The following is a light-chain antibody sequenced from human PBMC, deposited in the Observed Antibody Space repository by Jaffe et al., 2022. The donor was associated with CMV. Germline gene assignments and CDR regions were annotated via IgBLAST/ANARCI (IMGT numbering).Light chain of an antibody. CDR2: EDS. V-gene: IGLV3-10*01. J-gene: IGLJ2*01. Sequence: SYELTQPPSVSVSPGQTARITCSGDALPKTYAYWYQQKSGQAPVLVIYEDSKRPSGIPERFSGSSSGTMATLTISGAQVEDEGDYYCYSTDSSGNHKGVFGGGTKLTVL. CDR1: ALPKTY. CDR3: YSTDSSGNHKGV.